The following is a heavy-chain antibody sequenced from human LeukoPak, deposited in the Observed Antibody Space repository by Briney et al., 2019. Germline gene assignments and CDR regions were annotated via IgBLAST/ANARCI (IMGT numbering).Heavy chain of an antibody. CDR2: INHSGST. Sequence: SETLSLTCAVYGGSFSDYYWSWIRQPPGKGLEWIGEINHSGSTNYNPSLKSRVTISLDTSKNQFSLKLSSVTAADTAVYYCARQHGYRAIFGVVISAGDYWGQGTLVTVSS. J-gene: IGHJ4*02. V-gene: IGHV4-34*01. CDR3: ARQHGYRAIFGVVISAGDY. D-gene: IGHD3-3*01. CDR1: GGSFSDYY.